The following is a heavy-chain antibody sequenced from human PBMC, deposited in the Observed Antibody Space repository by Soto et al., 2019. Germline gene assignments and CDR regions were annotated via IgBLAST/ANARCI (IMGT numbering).Heavy chain of an antibody. V-gene: IGHV3-23*01. Sequence: GGSLRLSCAASGFTFSSYAMSWVRHAPGKELEWVSAISGSGGSTYYADSVKGRFTICRDNSKNTLYLQMNSLRAEDTAVYYCAKDFRDFTSSWFDPWGQGTLVTVSS. CDR2: ISGSGGST. D-gene: IGHD3-3*01. J-gene: IGHJ5*02. CDR3: AKDFRDFTSSWFDP. CDR1: GFTFSSYA.